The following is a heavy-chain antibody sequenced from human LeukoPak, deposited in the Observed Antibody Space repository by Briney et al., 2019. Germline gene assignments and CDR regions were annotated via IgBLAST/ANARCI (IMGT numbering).Heavy chain of an antibody. CDR2: ISGSGGST. CDR1: GFTFSSYA. V-gene: IGHV3-23*01. J-gene: IGHJ4*02. Sequence: GGSLRLSCAASGFTFSSYAMSWVRQAPGKGLEWVSAISGSGGSTYYAGSVKGRFTTSRDNSKNTVYLQMNSLRVEDTAVYYCARGRRDYGDYPYWGQGTLVTVSS. D-gene: IGHD4-17*01. CDR3: ARGRRDYGDYPY.